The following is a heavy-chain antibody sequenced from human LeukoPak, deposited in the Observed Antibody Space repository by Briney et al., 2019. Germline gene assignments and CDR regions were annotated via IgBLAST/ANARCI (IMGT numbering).Heavy chain of an antibody. J-gene: IGHJ4*02. CDR3: ARDPAYGALDY. V-gene: IGHV3-7*01. Sequence: GGSLRLSCAASGFSFSGSWMTWVRQAPGRGLEWVGNINPDGNTKNYVDSVEGRFTFSRDNARNSLYLQMNSLRAEDTAVYYCARDPAYGALDYWGQGTLVTVSS. CDR2: INPDGNTK. CDR1: GFSFSGSW. D-gene: IGHD4-17*01.